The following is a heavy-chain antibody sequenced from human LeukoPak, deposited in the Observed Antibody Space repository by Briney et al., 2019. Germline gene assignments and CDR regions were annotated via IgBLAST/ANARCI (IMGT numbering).Heavy chain of an antibody. CDR1: GYTFTGYY. D-gene: IGHD1-7*01. J-gene: IGHJ4*02. Sequence: GASVKVSFKASGYTFTGYYMHWVRQAPGQGLEWMGWINPNSGGTNYAQKFQGRVTMTRDTSISTAYMELSRLRSDDTAVYYCARDTGDHKLELSWWGQGTLVTVSS. V-gene: IGHV1-2*02. CDR3: ARDTGDHKLELSW. CDR2: INPNSGGT.